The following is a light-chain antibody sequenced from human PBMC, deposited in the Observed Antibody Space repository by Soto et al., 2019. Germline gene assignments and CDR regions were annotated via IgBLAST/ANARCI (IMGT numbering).Light chain of an antibody. CDR3: QQDGRSPFT. V-gene: IGKV3-20*01. CDR1: QSVSSY. Sequence: IVLTPSPAALSLSPRERAPLSCRASQSVSSYLALYQQKPGQAPRLLIYDASTRATGIPERFSGSGSGTDFTLTISRLEPEDFAVYYCQQDGRSPFTFGPGAKVDIK. CDR2: DAS. J-gene: IGKJ3*01.